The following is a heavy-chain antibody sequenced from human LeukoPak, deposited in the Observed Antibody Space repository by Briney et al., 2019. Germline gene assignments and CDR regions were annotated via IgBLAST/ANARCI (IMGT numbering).Heavy chain of an antibody. D-gene: IGHD3-10*01. CDR1: GGSFSGNY. V-gene: IGHV4-34*01. J-gene: IGHJ4*02. CDR2: INHSGST. Sequence: TSETLSLTCAVYGGSFSGNYWSWNRQPPGKGLEWIGEINHSGSTNYNPSPKSRVTRSVDTSKNQFSLKLSSVTAGVTAVYYCARGLADYYGSGSYYKGGYYFDYWGQGTLVTVSS. CDR3: ARGLADYYGSGSYYKGGYYFDY.